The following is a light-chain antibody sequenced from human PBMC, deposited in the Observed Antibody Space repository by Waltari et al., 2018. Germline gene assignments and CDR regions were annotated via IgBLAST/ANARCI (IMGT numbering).Light chain of an antibody. CDR1: QGISSY. V-gene: IGKV1-17*01. CDR2: AAT. CDR3: LQHNSYPLT. Sequence: DIQMTQSPSSLSASVGDTVTITCRTSQGISSYLNWFQQKPGKAPKLLIYAATTLQSGVPSRFSGSGSGTEFTLTISRLQPEDFAAYYCLQHNSYPLTFGQGTKVEIK. J-gene: IGKJ1*01.